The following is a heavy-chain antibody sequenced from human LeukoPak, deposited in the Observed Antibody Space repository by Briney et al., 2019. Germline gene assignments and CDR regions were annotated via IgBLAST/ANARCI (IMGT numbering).Heavy chain of an antibody. CDR1: GYTFTSYG. CDR2: INPNSGGT. J-gene: IGHJ3*02. V-gene: IGHV1-2*02. CDR3: ASQPKTGYYYRRGFDI. D-gene: IGHD3-9*01. Sequence: ASVRVSCKASGYTFTSYGISWVRQAPGQGLEWMGWINPNSGGTNYAQKFQGRVTMTRDTSISTAYMELSRLRSDDTAVYYCASQPKTGYYYRRGFDIWGQGTMVTVSS.